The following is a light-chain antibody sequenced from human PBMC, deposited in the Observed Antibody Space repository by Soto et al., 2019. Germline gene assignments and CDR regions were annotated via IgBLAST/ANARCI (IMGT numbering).Light chain of an antibody. V-gene: IGKV3-20*01. CDR2: DAS. CDR1: QSVSSSY. J-gene: IGKJ1*01. CDR3: QLYAISPKT. Sequence: EIVLTQSPGTLSLSPGERATLSCRASQSVSSSYLAWYQQKPGQAPRLLIYDASNRATGIPDRFSGSGSGTDFTLTISRLEPEDFAVYFCQLYAISPKTFGQGTKVDIK.